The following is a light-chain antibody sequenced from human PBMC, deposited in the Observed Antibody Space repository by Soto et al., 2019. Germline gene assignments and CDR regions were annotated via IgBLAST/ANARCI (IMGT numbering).Light chain of an antibody. CDR1: QSVSSSY. V-gene: IGKV3-20*01. J-gene: IGKJ1*01. CDR3: QQYYSTPWT. Sequence: EIVLTQSPGTLSLSPGERATLSCRASQSVSSSYLAWYQQKPGQAPRLLIYGASSRATGIPDRFSGSGSGTDFNLTISRLEPEDFAVYYCQQYYSTPWTFGQGTKVEIK. CDR2: GAS.